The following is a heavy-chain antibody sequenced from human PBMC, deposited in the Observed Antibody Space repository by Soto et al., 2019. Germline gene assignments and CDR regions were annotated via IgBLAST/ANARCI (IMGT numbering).Heavy chain of an antibody. Sequence: ASVKVSCKASGYTFTGYYMHWVRQAPGQGLEWMGWINPNSGGTNYAQKFQGWVTMTRDTSISTAYMELSRLRSDDTAVYYCARDFHRGVAGDAFDIWGQGTMVTVSS. D-gene: IGHD3-10*01. CDR3: ARDFHRGVAGDAFDI. CDR2: INPNSGGT. V-gene: IGHV1-2*04. J-gene: IGHJ3*02. CDR1: GYTFTGYY.